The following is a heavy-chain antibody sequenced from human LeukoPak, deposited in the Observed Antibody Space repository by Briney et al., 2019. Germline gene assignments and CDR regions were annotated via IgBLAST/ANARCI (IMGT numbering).Heavy chain of an antibody. CDR2: ISYDGSYK. Sequence: GGSLRLSCAASGFTFSSYAMHWVRQAPGKGLQWVAVISYDGSYKYYADSVKGRFTISRDNSKNTLYLQMNSLRAEDTAVYYCASPYYDYVWGSYRLDYWGQGTLVTVSS. V-gene: IGHV3-30*04. CDR1: GFTFSSYA. J-gene: IGHJ4*02. CDR3: ASPYYDYVWGSYRLDY. D-gene: IGHD3-16*02.